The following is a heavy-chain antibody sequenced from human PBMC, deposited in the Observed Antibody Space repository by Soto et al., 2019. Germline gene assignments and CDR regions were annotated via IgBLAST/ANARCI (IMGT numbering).Heavy chain of an antibody. Sequence: GGARRRSCSSSGFTVISGAMNWVRQSQEKWVEWVSSISSTSTYTDYADSVKGRFTISRDNANNSMFLQMNSMRAEDTAIYYCARDLAMAGNYWGQGALVTVYS. CDR2: ISSTSTYT. D-gene: IGHD6-19*01. V-gene: IGHV3-21*01. CDR3: ARDLAMAGNY. J-gene: IGHJ4*02. CDR1: GFTVISGA.